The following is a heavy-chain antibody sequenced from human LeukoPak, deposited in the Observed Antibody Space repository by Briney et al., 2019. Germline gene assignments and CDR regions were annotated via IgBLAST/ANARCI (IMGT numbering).Heavy chain of an antibody. Sequence: ASVKVSCKASGYTFTGYYLHWVRQAPGQGLEWLGWINPNSGGTNYAQKFQGWVTMTRDTSISTAYMELRSLRSDDTAVYYCARGPLKDSGWYEGNWFDPWGQGTLVTVSS. V-gene: IGHV1-2*04. CDR2: INPNSGGT. CDR1: GYTFTGYY. D-gene: IGHD6-19*01. J-gene: IGHJ5*02. CDR3: ARGPLKDSGWYEGNWFDP.